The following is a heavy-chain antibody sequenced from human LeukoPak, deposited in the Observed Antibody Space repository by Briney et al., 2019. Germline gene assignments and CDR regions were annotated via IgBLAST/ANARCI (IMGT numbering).Heavy chain of an antibody. D-gene: IGHD2-8*01. V-gene: IGHV3-30*02. Sequence: PGGSLRLSCAASGFSFRSYGMQWVRQAPGKGPEWAAFIRYGGRDKYYADSVKGRSTITRDNSEDTLYLQMSSLRTEDTALYYCARDTAWYTTQYYIDVWGKGTTVSVSS. J-gene: IGHJ6*03. CDR3: ARDTAWYTTQYYIDV. CDR1: GFSFRSYG. CDR2: IRYGGRDK.